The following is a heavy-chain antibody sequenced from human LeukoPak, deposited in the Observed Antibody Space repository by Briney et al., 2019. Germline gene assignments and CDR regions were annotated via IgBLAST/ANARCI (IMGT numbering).Heavy chain of an antibody. J-gene: IGHJ4*02. CDR3: ARPAVAGFDY. D-gene: IGHD6-19*01. V-gene: IGHV4-39*01. CDR1: GGSISSSSYY. CDR2: IYYSGST. Sequence: NPSETLSLTCTASGGSISSSSYYWGWIRQPPGKGLEWIGSIYYSGSTYYNPSLKSRVTISVDTSKNQFSLKLSSVTAADTAVYYCARPAVAGFDYWGQGTLVTVSS.